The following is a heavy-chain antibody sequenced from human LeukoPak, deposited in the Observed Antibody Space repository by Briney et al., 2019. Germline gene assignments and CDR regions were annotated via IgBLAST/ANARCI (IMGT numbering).Heavy chain of an antibody. D-gene: IGHD2-21*02. Sequence: PGGSLRLSCAASGFTFSSSWMTWVRQAPGKGLEWVASIREDGSEKTSVDSVKGRFTISRDNAKNSLYLQMDSLRAEDTAVYYCARGFECVGDCYSSYYWGQGTLVTVSS. CDR1: GFTFSSSW. CDR3: ARGFECVGDCYSSYY. V-gene: IGHV3-7*01. J-gene: IGHJ4*02. CDR2: IREDGSEK.